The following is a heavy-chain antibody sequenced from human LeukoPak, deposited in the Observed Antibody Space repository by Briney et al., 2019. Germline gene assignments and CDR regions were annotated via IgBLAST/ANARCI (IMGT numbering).Heavy chain of an antibody. CDR3: ARRAMRGGNFDY. CDR1: GYTFTGYY. D-gene: IGHD2-15*01. V-gene: IGHV1-2*02. CDR2: INPNSGGT. Sequence: ASVKVSCKASGYTFTGYYMHWVRQAPGQGLEWMGWINPNSGGTNYAQKFQGRVTMTRDTSISTAYMELSRLRSDDTAVYYCARRAMRGGNFDYWGQGTLVTISS. J-gene: IGHJ4*02.